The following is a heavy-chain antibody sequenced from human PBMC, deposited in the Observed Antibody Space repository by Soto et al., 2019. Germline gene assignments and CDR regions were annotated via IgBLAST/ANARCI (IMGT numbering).Heavy chain of an antibody. J-gene: IGHJ6*03. D-gene: IGHD6-13*01. Sequence: GGSLRLSCAASGFTFDDYAMHWVRQAPGKGLEWVSGISWNSGSIGYADSVKGRFTISRDNAKNSLYLQMNSLRAEDTALYYCAKDIAAAGTDYYYMDVWGKGTTVTVSS. CDR3: AKDIAAAGTDYYYMDV. CDR1: GFTFDDYA. V-gene: IGHV3-9*01. CDR2: ISWNSGSI.